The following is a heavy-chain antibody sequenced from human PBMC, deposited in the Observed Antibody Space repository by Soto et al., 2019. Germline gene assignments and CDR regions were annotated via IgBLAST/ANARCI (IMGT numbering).Heavy chain of an antibody. Sequence: QVQVVESGGGVVQPGRSLRLSCTASGITFSGHAMHWVRQPPGKGLEWVAQIWYDGSNKYYADSVKGRFTISRDNSKNTLYVQMDSLRVEDTAVYYCARDGQSLAPYALDVWGQGTSVTVSS. D-gene: IGHD6-19*01. J-gene: IGHJ6*02. V-gene: IGHV3-33*01. CDR3: ARDGQSLAPYALDV. CDR1: GITFSGHA. CDR2: IWYDGSNK.